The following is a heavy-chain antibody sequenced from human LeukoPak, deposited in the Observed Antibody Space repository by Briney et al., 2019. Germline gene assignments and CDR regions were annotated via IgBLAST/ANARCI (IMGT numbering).Heavy chain of an antibody. D-gene: IGHD3-10*01. CDR1: GFNFDDYT. CDR2: ISWNSGRI. Sequence: AGGSLRLSCAASGFNFDDYTMHWVRQAPGKGLEWVSSISWNSGRIDYADSVKGRFTISRDNAKNSLSLQMNSLRAEDTALYYCAKGSRITMIRGENLDYWGLGTLDTVSS. J-gene: IGHJ4*02. V-gene: IGHV3-9*01. CDR3: AKGSRITMIRGENLDY.